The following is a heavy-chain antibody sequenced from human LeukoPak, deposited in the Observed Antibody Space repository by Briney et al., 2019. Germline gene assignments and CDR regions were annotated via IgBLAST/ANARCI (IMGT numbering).Heavy chain of an antibody. CDR1: GYTFTSYG. D-gene: IGHD6-13*01. V-gene: IGHV1-18*01. Sequence: TSVKVSCKASGYTFTSYGISWVRQAPGQGLEWMGWISAYNGNTNYAQKLQGRVTMTTDTSTSTAYMELRSLRSDDTAVYYCARVSQSTAAAGTSYDYWGQGTLVTVSS. CDR3: ARVSQSTAAAGTSYDY. CDR2: ISAYNGNT. J-gene: IGHJ4*02.